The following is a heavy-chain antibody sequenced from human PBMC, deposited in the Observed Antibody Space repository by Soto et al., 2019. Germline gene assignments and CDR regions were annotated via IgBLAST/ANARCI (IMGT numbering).Heavy chain of an antibody. D-gene: IGHD2-2*01. CDR3: ATDLRDCSSTSCYAGWFDP. CDR1: GYTLTELS. Sequence: ASVKVSCKVSGYTLTELSMHWVRQAPGKGLEWMGGFDPEDGETIYAQKFQGRVTMTEDTSTDTAYMELSSLRSEDTAVYYCATDLRDCSSTSCYAGWFDPWGQGTLVPVAS. V-gene: IGHV1-24*01. CDR2: FDPEDGET. J-gene: IGHJ5*02.